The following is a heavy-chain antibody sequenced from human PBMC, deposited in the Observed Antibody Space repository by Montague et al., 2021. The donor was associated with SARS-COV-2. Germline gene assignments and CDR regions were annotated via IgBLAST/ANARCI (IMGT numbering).Heavy chain of an antibody. J-gene: IGHJ3*01. CDR2: IYYTGNT. Sequence: SETLSLTCTVSGGSITNNIDDWARIRQPPGKGLEWIGSIYYTGNTYYNPSLKSRVTISVVTSKNHFTLKLSSVTAAETAVYYCARLKRYFDSSGSPSAFDFWGQGTKVTVSS. V-gene: IGHV4-39*02. CDR1: GGSITNNIDD. D-gene: IGHD3-22*01. CDR3: ARLKRYFDSSGSPSAFDF.